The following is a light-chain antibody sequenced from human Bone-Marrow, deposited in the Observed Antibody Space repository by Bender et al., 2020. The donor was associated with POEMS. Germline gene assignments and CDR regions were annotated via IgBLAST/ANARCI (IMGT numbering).Light chain of an antibody. CDR2: DVS. CDR1: SSDVGGYDY. V-gene: IGLV2-14*01. Sequence: QSALTQPASVSESPGQSITISCTGSSSDVGGYDYVSWYQQHPGKAPKLMIYDVSNRPSGVSDRFSGSKSGNTASMTIFGLQAEDEADYYCSSYTSSNTRVLGGGTKLTVL. CDR3: SSYTSSNTRV. J-gene: IGLJ3*02.